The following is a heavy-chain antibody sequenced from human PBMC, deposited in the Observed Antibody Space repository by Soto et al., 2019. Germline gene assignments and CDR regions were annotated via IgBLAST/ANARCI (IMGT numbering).Heavy chain of an antibody. D-gene: IGHD3-9*01. CDR3: AKDGTLLRYFAWYYPPPDYTNDY. J-gene: IGHJ4*02. CDR1: GFTFSSYG. Sequence: VQLVESGGGVVQPGRSLRLSCAASGFTFSSYGMHWVRQAPGKGLEWVAVISYDGSNKYYADSVKGRFTISRDNSKNTLYLKINSLRVEDTAVYYCAKDGTLLRYFAWYYPPPDYTNDYWGQGTLVTVSS. V-gene: IGHV3-30*18. CDR2: ISYDGSNK.